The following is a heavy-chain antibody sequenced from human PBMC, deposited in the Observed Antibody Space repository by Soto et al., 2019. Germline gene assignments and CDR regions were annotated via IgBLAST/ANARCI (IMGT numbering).Heavy chain of an antibody. CDR1: GGSISSYY. V-gene: IGHV4-59*01. Sequence: PSETLSLTCTVSGGSISSYYWSWIRQPPGKGLEWIGYIYYSGSTNYNPSLKSRVTISVDTSKNQFPPKLSSVTAADTAVYYCARVNFSSYYYYGMDVWGQGTTVTVSS. D-gene: IGHD3-3*01. J-gene: IGHJ6*02. CDR3: ARVNFSSYYYYGMDV. CDR2: IYYSGST.